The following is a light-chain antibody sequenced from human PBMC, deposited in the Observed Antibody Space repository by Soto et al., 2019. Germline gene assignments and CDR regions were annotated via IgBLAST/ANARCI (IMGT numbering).Light chain of an antibody. CDR1: QTISSW. J-gene: IGKJ1*01. Sequence: DIQMTQSPSTLSGSVGDRVTITCRASQTISSWLAWYQQKPGKAPKLLIYKASTLKSGVPSRFSGSGSGTDFTLTISSLQAEDVAVYYCQQYYSTPTTFGQGTKVDIK. CDR3: QQYYSTPTT. V-gene: IGKV1-5*03. CDR2: KAS.